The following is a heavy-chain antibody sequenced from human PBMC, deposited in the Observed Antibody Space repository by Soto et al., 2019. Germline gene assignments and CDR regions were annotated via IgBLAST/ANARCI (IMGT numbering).Heavy chain of an antibody. V-gene: IGHV3-48*03. CDR1: GFISSEYQ. CDR2: IGRGGDPI. D-gene: IGHD2-8*01. J-gene: IGHJ6*02. Sequence: GGSLRLSCVVSGFISSEYQFNWVRQAPGKGLEWVSYIGRGGDPIYDAHSVKGRFTISRDDDKNTLYLEMNSLRVEDTAIYCCVRAPGPMYYAMDAWGQGTTVTVSS. CDR3: VRAPGPMYYAMDA.